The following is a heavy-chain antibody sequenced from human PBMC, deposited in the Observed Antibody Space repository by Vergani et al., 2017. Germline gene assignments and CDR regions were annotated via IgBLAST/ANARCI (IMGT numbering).Heavy chain of an antibody. CDR2: ISSSSSYI. J-gene: IGHJ5*02. Sequence: EVQLVESGGGLVKPGGSLRLSCAASGFTFSSYSMNWVRQAPGKGLEWVSSISSSSSYIYYADSVKGRLTISRDNANNSLYLQMNSLRAEDTAVYLCASDSLAGIKNWFDPWGQGTLVTVSS. D-gene: IGHD3-10*01. CDR3: ASDSLAGIKNWFDP. V-gene: IGHV3-21*01. CDR1: GFTFSSYS.